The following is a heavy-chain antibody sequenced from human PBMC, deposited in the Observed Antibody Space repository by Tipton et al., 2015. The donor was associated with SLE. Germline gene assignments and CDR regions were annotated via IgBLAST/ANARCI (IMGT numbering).Heavy chain of an antibody. J-gene: IGHJ4*02. CDR1: GFIFGDYA. Sequence: VQLVQSGGGLVKPGGSLRLSCTASGFIFGDYAMSWVRQAPGKGLEWVSSIRGSGDTTYYLDSVKGRFTISRDNSKNTLYLQMNSLRAEDTAVYYCAKDRRDILPGYYLNPQEYWGQGTLVTVSS. CDR3: AKDRRDILPGYYLNPQEY. V-gene: IGHV3-23*04. D-gene: IGHD3-9*01. CDR2: IRGSGDTT.